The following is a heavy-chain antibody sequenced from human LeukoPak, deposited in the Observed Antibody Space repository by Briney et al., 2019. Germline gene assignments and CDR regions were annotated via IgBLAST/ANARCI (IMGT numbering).Heavy chain of an antibody. CDR3: ARVGARDLQRVFEY. D-gene: IGHD1-1*01. V-gene: IGHV3-7*01. CDR2: INQDGAEK. J-gene: IGHJ4*02. Sequence: GGSLRLSCAAPGFRFGDYWMTWARHIPGKGLEWVANINQDGAEKHYAESVEGRFIISRDNAKNSLFLEMDSLKVEDTAVYYCARVGARDLQRVFEYWGQGTLVTVSS. CDR1: GFRFGDYW.